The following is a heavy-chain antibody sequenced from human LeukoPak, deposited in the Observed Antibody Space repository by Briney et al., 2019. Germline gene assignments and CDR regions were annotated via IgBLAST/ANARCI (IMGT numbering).Heavy chain of an antibody. CDR3: ARERVGGGYCSGGSCYSFAFDI. V-gene: IGHV1-24*01. D-gene: IGHD2-15*01. J-gene: IGHJ3*02. Sequence: ASVKVSCKVSGYTLTELSMHWVRQAPGKGLEWMGGFDPEDGETIYAQKLQGRVTMTTDTSTSTAYMELRSLRSDDTAVYYCARERVGGGYCSGGSCYSFAFDIWGQGTMVTVSS. CDR2: FDPEDGET. CDR1: GYTLTELS.